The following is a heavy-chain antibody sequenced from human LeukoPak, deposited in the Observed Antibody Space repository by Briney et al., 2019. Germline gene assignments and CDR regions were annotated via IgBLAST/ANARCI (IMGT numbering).Heavy chain of an antibody. J-gene: IGHJ4*02. Sequence: PSETLSLTCAVSGYSISSGYYWGWIRQPPGKGLEWIGSIYHSGSTYYNPSLKSRVTISVDTSKNQFSLKLSSVTAADTAVYYCARHYGRLEWLPRPYDYWDQGTLVTVSS. V-gene: IGHV4-38-2*01. CDR3: ARHYGRLEWLPRPYDY. CDR2: IYHSGST. CDR1: GYSISSGYY. D-gene: IGHD3-3*01.